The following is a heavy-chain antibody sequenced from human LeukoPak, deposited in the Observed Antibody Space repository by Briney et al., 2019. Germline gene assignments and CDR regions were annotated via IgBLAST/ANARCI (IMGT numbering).Heavy chain of an antibody. CDR1: GFTFSSYA. D-gene: IGHD2-15*01. J-gene: IGHJ4*02. CDR2: ISGSGGST. CDR3: ANHHGGGRNMDY. V-gene: IGHV3-23*01. Sequence: GGSLRLSCAASGFTFSSYAMSWVRQAPGKGLEWVSAISGSGGSTYYADSVKGRFTISRDNSKNTLYLQMNSLRAEDTAVYYYANHHGGGRNMDYWGQGTLVTVSS.